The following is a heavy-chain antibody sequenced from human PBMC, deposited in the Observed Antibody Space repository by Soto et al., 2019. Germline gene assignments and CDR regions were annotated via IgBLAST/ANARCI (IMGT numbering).Heavy chain of an antibody. D-gene: IGHD3-3*01. J-gene: IGHJ4*02. V-gene: IGHV4-31*03. CDR2: IYYSGST. CDR1: GGSISSGGYY. Sequence: QVQLQESGPGLVKPSQTLSLTCTVSGGSISSGGYYWSWIRQHPGKGLEWIGYIYYSGSTYYNPSLKSRVTIAVDTSKNQFSLKLSSVTAADTAVYYCARGLRFLEWLLVFDYWGQGTLVTVSS. CDR3: ARGLRFLEWLLVFDY.